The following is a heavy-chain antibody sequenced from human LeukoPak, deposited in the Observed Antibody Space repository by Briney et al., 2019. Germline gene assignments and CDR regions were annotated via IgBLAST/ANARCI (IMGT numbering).Heavy chain of an antibody. CDR1: GFAFSDYY. Sequence: GGSLRLSCAASGFAFSDYYMSWIRQAPGKGLEWVSYISSSGSTIYYADSVKGRFTISRDNAKNSLYLQMNSLRAEDTAVYYCAGGRRWLQSLPWGQGTLVTVSS. CDR2: ISSSGSTI. CDR3: AGGRRWLQSLP. D-gene: IGHD5-24*01. J-gene: IGHJ5*02. V-gene: IGHV3-11*01.